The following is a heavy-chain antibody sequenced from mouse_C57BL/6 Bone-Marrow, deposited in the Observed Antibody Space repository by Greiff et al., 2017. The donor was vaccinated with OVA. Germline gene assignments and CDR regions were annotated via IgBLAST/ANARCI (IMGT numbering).Heavy chain of an antibody. CDR2: IAPSDSYI. D-gene: IGHD1-1*01. CDR1: GYTFTNYW. Sequence: QVQLQQSGAELVRPGTSVKLSCKASGYTFTNYWMHWVKQRPGQGLEWIGVIAPSDSYINYNQKFKGRATLTVDTSSSTAYMHLSSLTSEDSAVYYCARDYGSLYWGQGTTLTVSS. J-gene: IGHJ2*01. V-gene: IGHV1-59*01. CDR3: ARDYGSLY.